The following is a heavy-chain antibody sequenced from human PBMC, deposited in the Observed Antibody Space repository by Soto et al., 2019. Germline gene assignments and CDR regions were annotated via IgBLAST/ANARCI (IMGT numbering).Heavy chain of an antibody. CDR1: GGTFSSYA. CDR3: ATAASSSPTPGAFDI. J-gene: IGHJ3*02. CDR2: IIPIFGTA. D-gene: IGHD6-6*01. V-gene: IGHV1-69*13. Sequence: SVKVSCKASGGTFSSYAISWVRQAPGQGLEWMGGIIPIFGTANYAQKFQGRVTITADESTSTAYMELSSLRSEDTAVYYCATAASSSPTPGAFDIWGQGTMVTVS.